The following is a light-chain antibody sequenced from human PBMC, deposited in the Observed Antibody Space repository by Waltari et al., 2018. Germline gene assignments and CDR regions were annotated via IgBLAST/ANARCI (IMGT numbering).Light chain of an antibody. Sequence: SVLTQPPSASGTPGQRVTISCSGSRSNIGSNFVYWYQHFPGMAPKLLIYRNNGRPSGVPDRFSGSRSGTSASRAISGLRSVDEADYYCAAWDDSLSGVVFGGGTKVTVL. CDR1: RSNIGSNF. J-gene: IGLJ3*02. CDR2: RNN. V-gene: IGLV1-47*01. CDR3: AAWDDSLSGVV.